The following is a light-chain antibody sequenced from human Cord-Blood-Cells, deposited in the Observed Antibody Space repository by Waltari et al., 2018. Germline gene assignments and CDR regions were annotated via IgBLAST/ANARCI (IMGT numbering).Light chain of an antibody. CDR3: QQSYSTPPLT. J-gene: IGKJ4*01. V-gene: IGKV1-39*01. CDR2: AAA. Sequence: DIQLTQSPSSLSVSVGYRVTITCRASQSISSYLNWYQQKPGKAPKLLLYAAASLQSGVPSRFSGSGSGTNFTLTISSLLPEDYATYYCQQSYSTPPLTFGGGTKVEIK. CDR1: QSISSY.